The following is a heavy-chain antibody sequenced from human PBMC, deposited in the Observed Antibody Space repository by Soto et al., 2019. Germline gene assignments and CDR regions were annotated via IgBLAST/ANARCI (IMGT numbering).Heavy chain of an antibody. CDR2: IAHDGHT. CDR1: GGYLTTSVS. V-gene: IGHV4-4*02. J-gene: IGHJ4*02. D-gene: IGHD3-16*01. CDR3: AGGRDYDY. Sequence: SETLSLSCDVCGGYLTTSVSWPWVRQFPGRGLEGSGEIAHDGHTNYNASLSGRVTLSVDLSNSHVSLNVASVNAADTAVYFCAGGRDYDYWGQGTLVTVYS.